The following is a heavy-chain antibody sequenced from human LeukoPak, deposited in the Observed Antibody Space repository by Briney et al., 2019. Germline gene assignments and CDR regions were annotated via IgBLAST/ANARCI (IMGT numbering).Heavy chain of an antibody. V-gene: IGHV4-39*07. CDR3: ARRRTAMVKKYYFDY. J-gene: IGHJ4*02. CDR1: GGSISSSSYY. Sequence: SGTLSLTCTVSGGSISSSSYYWSWIRQPPGKGLEWIGEINHSGSTNYNPSLKSRVTISVDTSKNQFSLKLSSVTAADTAVYYCARRRTAMVKKYYFDYWGQGTLVTVSS. CDR2: INHSGST. D-gene: IGHD5-18*01.